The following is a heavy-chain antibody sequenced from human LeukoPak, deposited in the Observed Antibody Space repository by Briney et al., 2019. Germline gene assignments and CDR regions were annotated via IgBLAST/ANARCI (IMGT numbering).Heavy chain of an antibody. CDR3: ARGNLWFGELLKLFYYYYYGMDV. J-gene: IGHJ6*02. CDR1: GYTFTSYD. Sequence: AASVKVSCKASGYTFTSYDINWVRQATGQGLEWMGWMNPNSGNTGYAQKFQGRVTMTRNTSISTAYMELSSLRSEDTAVYYCARGNLWFGELLKLFYYYYYGMDVWGQGTTVTVSS. V-gene: IGHV1-8*01. D-gene: IGHD3-10*01. CDR2: MNPNSGNT.